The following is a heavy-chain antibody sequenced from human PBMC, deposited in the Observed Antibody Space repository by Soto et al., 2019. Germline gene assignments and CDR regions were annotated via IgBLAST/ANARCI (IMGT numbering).Heavy chain of an antibody. CDR2: VSANNGDT. V-gene: IGHV1-18*01. J-gene: IGHJ4*02. Sequence: VQLVQSGPEVEEPGASVRVSCKASGYTFTSYGFSWVRQAPGQGLEWVGWVSANNGDTNSARKLQGRVTLTTDTSTSTAYMDLRSLTSDDTAVYYCARDFRDTCGGTSCIYFDFWGQGTLVTVSS. D-gene: IGHD2-2*01. CDR1: GYTFTSYG. CDR3: ARDFRDTCGGTSCIYFDF.